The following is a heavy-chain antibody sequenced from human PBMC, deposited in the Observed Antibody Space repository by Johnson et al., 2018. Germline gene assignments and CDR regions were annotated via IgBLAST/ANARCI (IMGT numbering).Heavy chain of an antibody. J-gene: IGHJ6*02. V-gene: IGHV3-30*18. CDR3: AKDVRGMDG. Sequence: QVQLVESGGGVVQPGRSLRLSCAASGFTFSSYGMHWVRQAPGKGLEWVAVISYDGSNKYYADSVKGRFTISRDNSKNTLYMQMNSLRAEDTAVYYWAKDVRGMDGWGQGTTVTVSS. CDR1: GFTFSSYG. CDR2: ISYDGSNK.